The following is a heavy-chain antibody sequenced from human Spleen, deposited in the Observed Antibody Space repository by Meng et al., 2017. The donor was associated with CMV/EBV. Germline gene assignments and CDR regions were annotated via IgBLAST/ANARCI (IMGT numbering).Heavy chain of an antibody. Sequence: EVQLVESXXGLVQXGGSLRLSXSVSGFTLRSYWMQWVRQAPGKGLEWVSRIHVDGRGISYADSVKGRFTISKDDARNSLHLQMNSLRVEDTAVYYCARGLEENLGWEMGYWGQGPLVTVSS. CDR2: IHVDGRGI. CDR3: ARGLEENLGWEMGY. D-gene: IGHD1-26*01. J-gene: IGHJ4*02. CDR1: GFTLRSYW. V-gene: IGHV3-74*01.